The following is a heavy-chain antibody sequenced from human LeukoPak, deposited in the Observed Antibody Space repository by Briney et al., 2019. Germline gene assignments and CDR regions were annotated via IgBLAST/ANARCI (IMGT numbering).Heavy chain of an antibody. CDR3: ARDYPIDY. V-gene: IGHV3-74*03. Sequence: HPGGSLRLSCAASGFTFCTYWMHWLRQAPGKGRVWVSRIINDGSTTTYADSVNGRFTISRDNAKNMLYLQMNSLRAEDTAVYYCARDYPIDYWGQGTLVTVSS. J-gene: IGHJ4*02. CDR2: IINDGSTT. CDR1: GFTFCTYW.